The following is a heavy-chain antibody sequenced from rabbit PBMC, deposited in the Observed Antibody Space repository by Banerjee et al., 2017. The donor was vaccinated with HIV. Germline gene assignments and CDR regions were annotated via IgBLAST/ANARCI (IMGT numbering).Heavy chain of an antibody. Sequence: QEQLEESGGGLVQPGASLTLTCTASGFSFSSSYYMCWVRQAPGKGLEYIGCIGTGTGNAAYASWAKGRFTISRTSSTTVTLQMTSLTAADTATWFCARLDNRYDDYGNYYFDLWGQGTLVTVS. CDR2: IGTGTGNA. J-gene: IGHJ4*01. D-gene: IGHD2-1*01. V-gene: IGHV1S45*01. CDR3: ARLDNRYDDYGNYYFDL. CDR1: GFSFSSSYY.